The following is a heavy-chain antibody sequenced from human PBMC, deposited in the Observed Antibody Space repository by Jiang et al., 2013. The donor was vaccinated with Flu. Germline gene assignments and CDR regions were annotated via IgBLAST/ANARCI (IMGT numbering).Heavy chain of an antibody. V-gene: IGHV4-39*01. CDR2: IYYGGTT. CDR3: ARSPPTPLRPINWFDP. Sequence: TLSLTCTVSGGSIRSSSYYWGWIRQPPGKGLEWIGTIYYGGTTYYNPSLKSRVTISVDTSKNQFSLKLSSVTAADTAVYYCARSPPTPLRPINWFDPWGQGTLVTVSS. CDR1: GGSIRSSSYY. J-gene: IGHJ5*02.